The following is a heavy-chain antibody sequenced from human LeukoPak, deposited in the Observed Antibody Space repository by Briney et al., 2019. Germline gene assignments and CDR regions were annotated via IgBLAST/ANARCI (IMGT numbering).Heavy chain of an antibody. CDR2: INPSGGRT. Sequence: GASVKVSCKASGYTFTSYHMHWVRQAPGQGLEWMGIINPSGGRTSYAQKFQGRVTMARDMSTSTAYMELSSLRSEDTAVYYCARVGYCSSTSCLNDAFDIWGQGTMVTVSS. CDR3: ARVGYCSSTSCLNDAFDI. D-gene: IGHD2-2*01. J-gene: IGHJ3*02. V-gene: IGHV1-46*01. CDR1: GYTFTSYH.